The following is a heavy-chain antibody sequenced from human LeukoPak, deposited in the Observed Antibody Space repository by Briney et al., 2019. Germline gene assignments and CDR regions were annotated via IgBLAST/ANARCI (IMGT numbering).Heavy chain of an antibody. Sequence: TGGSLRLSCAASGFTVSSNYMSWVRQAPGKGLEWVANIKQDGSEKYYVDSVKGRFTISRDSAKNSLYLQMNSLRAEDTAVYYCARDDDWNYEDYWGQGTLVTVSS. D-gene: IGHD1-7*01. CDR1: GFTVSSNY. J-gene: IGHJ4*02. CDR3: ARDDDWNYEDY. V-gene: IGHV3-7*01. CDR2: IKQDGSEK.